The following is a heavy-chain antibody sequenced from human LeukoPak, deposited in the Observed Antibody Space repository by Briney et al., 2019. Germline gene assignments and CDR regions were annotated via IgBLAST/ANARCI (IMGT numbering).Heavy chain of an antibody. CDR2: IYYSGST. D-gene: IGHD3-22*01. Sequence: SETLSLTCTVSGGSISSYYWSWIRQPPGKGLEWIGYIYYSGSTNYNPSLKSRVTISVDTSKNQFSLKLSSVTAADTAVYYCAKSNGYGLIGIWGQGTMVTVSS. V-gene: IGHV4-59*01. CDR3: AKSNGYGLIGI. J-gene: IGHJ3*02. CDR1: GGSISSYY.